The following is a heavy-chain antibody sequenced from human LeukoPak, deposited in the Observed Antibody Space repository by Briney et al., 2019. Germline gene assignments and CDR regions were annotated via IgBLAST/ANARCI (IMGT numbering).Heavy chain of an antibody. CDR3: ARVLGTGGFLGY. Sequence: ASVKVSCKDAGYTFTGYYMHWVRQAPGQGLEWMGWINPNSGGTNYAQKFQGRVTMTRDTSISTAYMELSRLRSDDTAVYYCARVLGTGGFLGYWGQGTLVTVSS. J-gene: IGHJ4*02. V-gene: IGHV1-2*02. CDR1: GYTFTGYY. CDR2: INPNSGGT. D-gene: IGHD7-27*01.